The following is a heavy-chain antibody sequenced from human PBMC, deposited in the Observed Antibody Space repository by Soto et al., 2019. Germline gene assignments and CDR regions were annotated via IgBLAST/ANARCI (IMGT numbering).Heavy chain of an antibody. CDR3: TRHEGGAAADRPLDY. V-gene: IGHV4-39*01. J-gene: IGHJ4*02. CDR1: GASIRSTSYY. Sequence: QLRLQESGPGLVKPSETLSLTCSVSGASIRSTSYYWGWSRQPPGKGLEWIGSIYYSGSTHYSPSLKSRIIMSIDTSTNQFSLKLTSVPAAATAVYYCTRHEGGAAADRPLDYWGQGTLVTASS. CDR2: IYYSGST. D-gene: IGHD6-13*01.